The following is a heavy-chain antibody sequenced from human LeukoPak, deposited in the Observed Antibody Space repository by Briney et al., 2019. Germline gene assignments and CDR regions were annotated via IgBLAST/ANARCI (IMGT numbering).Heavy chain of an antibody. CDR1: GGTFSSYA. J-gene: IGHJ4*02. Sequence: ASVKVSCKASGGTFSSYAISWVRQAPGQGLEWMGWIYPNSGGTNYAQKFQARVTMTRDTSISTAYMDLRRLRSDDTAVYYCARGYYADTFGFDYWGQGALVTVSS. CDR3: ARGYYADTFGFDY. V-gene: IGHV1-2*02. D-gene: IGHD2-2*01. CDR2: IYPNSGGT.